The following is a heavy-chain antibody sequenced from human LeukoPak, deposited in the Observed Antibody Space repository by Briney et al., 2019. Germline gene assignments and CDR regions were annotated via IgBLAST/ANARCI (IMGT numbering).Heavy chain of an antibody. J-gene: IGHJ3*02. CDR1: GGSISSSSYY. Sequence: TPSETLSLTCTVSGGSISSSSYYWGWIRQPPGKGLERIGSIYYSGSTYYNPSLKSRVTISVDTSKNQFSLKLSSVTAADTAVYYCARDYGGNFGGDAFDIWGQGTMVTVSS. CDR3: ARDYGGNFGGDAFDI. CDR2: IYYSGST. D-gene: IGHD4-23*01. V-gene: IGHV4-39*02.